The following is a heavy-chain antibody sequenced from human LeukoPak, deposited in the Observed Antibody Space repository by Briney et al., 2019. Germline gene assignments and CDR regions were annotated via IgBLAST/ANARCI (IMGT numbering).Heavy chain of an antibody. CDR3: ASHSYDSGGHLFDY. CDR1: GFTFSSYS. Sequence: GGSLRLSCAVSGFTFSSYSMNWVRQAPGKGLEWVSSISSSSSYIYYADSVKGRFTISRDNAKNSLYLQMTSLRAEDPAVYYCASHSYDSGGHLFDYWGQGTLVTVSS. D-gene: IGHD3-22*01. V-gene: IGHV3-21*01. J-gene: IGHJ4*02. CDR2: ISSSSSYI.